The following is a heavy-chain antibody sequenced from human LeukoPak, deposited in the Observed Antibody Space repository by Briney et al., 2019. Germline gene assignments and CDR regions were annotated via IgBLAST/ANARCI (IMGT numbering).Heavy chain of an antibody. Sequence: SETLSLTCTVSGGSISSYYWSWIRQPPGKGLEWIGYIYYSGSTNYNPSLKSRVTISVDTSKNQFSLKLSSVTAADTAVYYCARGSSGDYPYWGQGTLVTVSS. CDR3: ARGSSGDYPY. J-gene: IGHJ4*02. CDR2: IYYSGST. D-gene: IGHD4-17*01. V-gene: IGHV4-59*01. CDR1: GGSISSYY.